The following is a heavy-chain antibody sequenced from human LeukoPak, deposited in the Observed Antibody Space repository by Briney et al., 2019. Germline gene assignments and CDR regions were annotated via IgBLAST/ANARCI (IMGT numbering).Heavy chain of an antibody. J-gene: IGHJ4*02. CDR1: GFILSDHY. CDR3: ARDHPKGYCTNGVCYTPIY. V-gene: IGHV3-30-3*01. CDR2: ISYDGSNK. Sequence: AGGSLRLSCAASGFILSDHYIDWVRQAPGKGLEWVAVISYDGSNKYYADSVKGRFTISRDNSKNTLYLQMNSLRAEDTAVYYCARDHPKGYCTNGVCYTPIYWGQGTLVTVSS. D-gene: IGHD2-8*01.